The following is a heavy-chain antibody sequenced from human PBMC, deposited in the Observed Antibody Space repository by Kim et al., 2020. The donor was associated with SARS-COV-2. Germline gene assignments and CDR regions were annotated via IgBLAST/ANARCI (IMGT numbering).Heavy chain of an antibody. J-gene: IGHJ5*02. Sequence: AAPVKGRLTISRDDSKNTLYLQMNSRKTEDTAVYYCTTDWSMVRGGAFDPWGQGTLVTVSS. V-gene: IGHV3-15*01. D-gene: IGHD3-10*01. CDR3: TTDWSMVRGGAFDP.